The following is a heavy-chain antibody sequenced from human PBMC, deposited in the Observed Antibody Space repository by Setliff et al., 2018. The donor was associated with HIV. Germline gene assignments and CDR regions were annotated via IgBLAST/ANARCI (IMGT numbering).Heavy chain of an antibody. D-gene: IGHD3-10*01. J-gene: IGHJ5*02. CDR1: GFTFSDYA. CDR2: ISGSGRGT. Sequence: PGGSLRLSCAASGFTFSDYAMSWVRQAPGKGLEWVSAISGSGRGTYYADSVKGRFTISRDNSKNTLYLQMTSLRAEDTAVYYCASSGSGSYINWFGPWGQGTLVTVSS. CDR3: ASSGSGSYINWFGP. V-gene: IGHV3-23*01.